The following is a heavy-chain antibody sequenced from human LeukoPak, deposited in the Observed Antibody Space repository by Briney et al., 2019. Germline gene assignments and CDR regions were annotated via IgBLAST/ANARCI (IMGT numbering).Heavy chain of an antibody. CDR1: GGSISSYY. V-gene: IGHV4-59*01. D-gene: IGHD3-3*01. Sequence: SETLSLTCTVSGGSISSYYWSWIRQPPGKGLKWIGYIYYSGSTNYNPSLKSRVTISVDTSKNQFSLKLSSVTAADTAVYYCARVGAIFGVVINNWFDPWGQGTLVTVSS. CDR2: IYYSGST. J-gene: IGHJ5*02. CDR3: ARVGAIFGVVINNWFDP.